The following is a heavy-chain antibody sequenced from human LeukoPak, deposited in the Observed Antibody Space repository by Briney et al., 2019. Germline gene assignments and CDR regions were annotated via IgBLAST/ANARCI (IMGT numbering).Heavy chain of an antibody. J-gene: IGHJ6*03. CDR3: ARLDVDTAIFYYYYYMDV. CDR2: ISSSGSTI. D-gene: IGHD5-18*01. V-gene: IGHV3-48*03. CDR1: GFTSSSYE. Sequence: QSGGSLRLSCAASGFTSSSYEMNWVRQAPGKGLEWVSYISSSGSTIYYADSVKGRFTISRDNAKNSLYLQMNSLRAEDTAVYYCARLDVDTAIFYYYYYMDVWGKGTTVTVSS.